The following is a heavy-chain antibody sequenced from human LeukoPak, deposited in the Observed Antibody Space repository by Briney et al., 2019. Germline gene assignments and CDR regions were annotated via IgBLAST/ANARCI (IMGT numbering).Heavy chain of an antibody. V-gene: IGHV3-30*02. CDR3: AKGGLGYSGYPAFFDY. Sequence: GGSLRLSCAASGFTFSSYGMHWVRQAPGKGLEWVAFIRYDGSSKYYADSVKGRFTISRDNSKNTLYLQMNSLRAEDTAVYYCAKGGLGYSGYPAFFDYWGQGTLVTVSS. CDR1: GFTFSSYG. D-gene: IGHD5-12*01. J-gene: IGHJ4*02. CDR2: IRYDGSSK.